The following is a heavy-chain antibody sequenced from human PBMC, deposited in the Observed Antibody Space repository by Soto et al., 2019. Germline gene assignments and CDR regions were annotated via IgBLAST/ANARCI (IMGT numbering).Heavy chain of an antibody. Sequence: QVQLVQSGAEVKKPGASVKVSCKASGYTFTSYGISWVRQAPGQGLEWMGWINTYNGNTNYAQKLQGRVTMTRDTSTKTAYMELRSLGSDDTAVYYFAIDCCGLDYWGQGTLVTISS. V-gene: IGHV1-18*01. CDR1: GYTFTSYG. D-gene: IGHD1-26*01. J-gene: IGHJ4*01. CDR2: INTYNGNT. CDR3: AIDCCGLDY.